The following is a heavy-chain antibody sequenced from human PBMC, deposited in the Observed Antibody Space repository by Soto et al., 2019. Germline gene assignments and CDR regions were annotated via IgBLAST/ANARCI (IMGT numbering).Heavy chain of an antibody. D-gene: IGHD3-3*01. CDR3: ARLGDYYDFWSGYYPYYYYYGMDV. J-gene: IGHJ6*02. Sequence: ASVKVSCKASGYTFTSYDINWVRQATGQGLEWMGWMNPNSGNTGYAQKFQGRVTMTRNTSISTAYMELSSLRSEDTAVYYCARLGDYYDFWSGYYPYYYYYGMDVWGQGTTVTVSS. CDR1: GYTFTSYD. V-gene: IGHV1-8*01. CDR2: MNPNSGNT.